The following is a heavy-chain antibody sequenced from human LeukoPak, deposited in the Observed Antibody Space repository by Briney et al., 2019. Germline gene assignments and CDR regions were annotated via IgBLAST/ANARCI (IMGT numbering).Heavy chain of an antibody. CDR2: FIPILGTA. J-gene: IGHJ6*03. D-gene: IGHD6-13*01. Sequence: ASVKVSCKASGATFSDYALNWVRQAPGQGLEWMGVFIPILGTANSTQKFHDRLTITADISTNTAYMELRSLRSDDTAVYYCARVPRLYSSSWWGFNYYYYMDVWGKGTTVTVSS. V-gene: IGHV1-69*10. CDR1: GATFSDYA. CDR3: ARVPRLYSSSWWGFNYYYYMDV.